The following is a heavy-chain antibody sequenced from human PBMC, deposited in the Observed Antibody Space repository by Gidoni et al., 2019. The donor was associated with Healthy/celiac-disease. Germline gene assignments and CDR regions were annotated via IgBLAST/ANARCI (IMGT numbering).Heavy chain of an antibody. CDR2: IRSKANSYST. V-gene: IGHV3-73*02. CDR1: GCTFSGAA. Sequence: EVQLVESGGGLVQPGGSLKVSCAATGCTFSGAAMHWVRQASGTGLEWVGRIRSKANSYSTAYAASVKGRFTISSDVSKTTSYLQMNSLKTEDTAVYYCTSTSGWLYYFDYWGQGTLVTVSS. CDR3: TSTSGWLYYFDY. J-gene: IGHJ4*02. D-gene: IGHD6-19*01.